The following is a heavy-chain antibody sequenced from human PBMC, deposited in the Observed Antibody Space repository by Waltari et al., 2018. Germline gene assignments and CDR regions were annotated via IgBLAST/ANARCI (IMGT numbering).Heavy chain of an antibody. J-gene: IGHJ1*01. V-gene: IGHV4-34*01. CDR3: ARGFSHIH. D-gene: IGHD2-21*01. Sequence: QVQLQQWGAGLLKPSETLSLTCAVYGGSFSGYYWSWIRQPPGKGLEWIGEINHSGSTNDNPSLKSRVTISVDTSKNQFSLKLSSVTAADTAVYYCARGFSHIHWGQGTLVTVSS. CDR2: INHSGST. CDR1: GGSFSGYY.